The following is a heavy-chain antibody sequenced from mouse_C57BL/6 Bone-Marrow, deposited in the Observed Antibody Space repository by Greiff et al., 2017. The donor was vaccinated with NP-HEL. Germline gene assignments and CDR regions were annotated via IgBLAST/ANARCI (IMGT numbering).Heavy chain of an antibody. Sequence: QVQLQQSGPELVKPGASVKLSCKASGYTFTSYDINWVKQRPGRGLEWIGRIYPRDGSTKYNEKFKGKATLTVDTSSSTAYMELHSLTSEDSAVYFCATIYYGNYGLYYFDYWGQGTTLTVSS. CDR2: IYPRDGST. CDR3: ATIYYGNYGLYYFDY. V-gene: IGHV1-85*01. CDR1: GYTFTSYD. D-gene: IGHD2-1*01. J-gene: IGHJ2*01.